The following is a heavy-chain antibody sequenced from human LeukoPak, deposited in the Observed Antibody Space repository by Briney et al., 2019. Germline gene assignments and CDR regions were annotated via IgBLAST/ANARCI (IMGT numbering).Heavy chain of an antibody. CDR1: GFTFSDYY. Sequence: PGGSLRLSCAASGFTFSDYYMSWIRQAPGKGLERVSYISGGSRYTNYADSVKGRFTISRDNAKNSLYLQMNSLRAEDTAVYYCAREYGSGSCFDFWGQGTLATVSS. J-gene: IGHJ4*02. D-gene: IGHD3-10*01. CDR3: AREYGSGSCFDF. V-gene: IGHV3-11*05. CDR2: ISGGSRYT.